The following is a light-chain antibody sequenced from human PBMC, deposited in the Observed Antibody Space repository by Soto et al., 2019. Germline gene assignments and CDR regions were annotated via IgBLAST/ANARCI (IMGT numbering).Light chain of an antibody. V-gene: IGLV2-14*01. Sequence: QSALTQPASVSGSPGQSITISCTGTSSDIGAYNYVSWYQHHPGKAPKLMIYEVSNRPSGVSNRFSGSKSGNTASLTISGLQAEDEADYYCSSYTSSSTWVFGVGTKLTVL. CDR2: EVS. CDR1: SSDIGAYNY. J-gene: IGLJ3*02. CDR3: SSYTSSSTWV.